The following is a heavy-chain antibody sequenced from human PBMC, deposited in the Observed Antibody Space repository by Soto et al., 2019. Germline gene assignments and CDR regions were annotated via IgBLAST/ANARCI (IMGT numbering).Heavy chain of an antibody. Sequence: TSETLSLTCAVYGGSFSGSCWSCIRQPPGKGLEWIGEINHSGSANHNPSLKSRVTKSLDTSKKHFSLRLTSVTAADGAVYYCARGKAKPFWSGYYNWFDPWGQGTLVTVSS. J-gene: IGHJ5*02. CDR3: ARGKAKPFWSGYYNWFDP. CDR1: GGSFSGSC. CDR2: INHSGSA. D-gene: IGHD3-3*02. V-gene: IGHV4-34*01.